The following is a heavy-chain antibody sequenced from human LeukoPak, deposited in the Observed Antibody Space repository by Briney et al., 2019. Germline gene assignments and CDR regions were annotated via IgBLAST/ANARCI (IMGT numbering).Heavy chain of an antibody. CDR1: GYTLTELS. Sequence: ASVKVSCKVSGYTLTELSMHWVRQAPGKGLEWMGGFDPEDGETIYAQKFQGRVTMTEDTPTDTAYMELSSLRSEDTAVYYCATVYRGDSSVPNAFDIWGQGTMVTVSS. J-gene: IGHJ3*02. D-gene: IGHD3-22*01. CDR2: FDPEDGET. V-gene: IGHV1-24*01. CDR3: ATVYRGDSSVPNAFDI.